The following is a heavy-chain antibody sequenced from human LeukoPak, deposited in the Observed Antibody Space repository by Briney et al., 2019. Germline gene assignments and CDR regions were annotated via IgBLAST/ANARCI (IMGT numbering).Heavy chain of an antibody. V-gene: IGHV1-2*06. D-gene: IGHD3-3*01. CDR1: GYTFSGYY. CDR2: INPNSGGT. J-gene: IGHJ4*02. CDR3: ARYDFWSGALDY. Sequence: ASVKVSCKASGYTFSGYYMHWVRQAPGQGLEWMGRINPNSGGTNYAQKFQGRATMTRDTSISTAYMELSRLRSDDTAVYYCARYDFWSGALDYWGQGTLVTVSS.